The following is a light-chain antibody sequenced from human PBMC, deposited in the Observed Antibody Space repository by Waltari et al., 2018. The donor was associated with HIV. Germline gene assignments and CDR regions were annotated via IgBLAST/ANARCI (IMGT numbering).Light chain of an antibody. CDR2: EVS. CDR3: SSYAGSNNFEKFGV. Sequence: QSALTQPPSASGSPGQSVTISCTGTSSDVGGYNYVSWYQQHPGKAPKLMIYEVSKRPSGVPDRFSGSKSGNTASLTVSGLQAEDEADYYCSSYAGSNNFEKFGVFGGGTKLTVL. CDR1: SSDVGGYNY. V-gene: IGLV2-8*01. J-gene: IGLJ2*01.